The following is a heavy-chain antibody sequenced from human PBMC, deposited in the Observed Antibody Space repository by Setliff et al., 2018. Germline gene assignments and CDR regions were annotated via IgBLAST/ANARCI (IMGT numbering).Heavy chain of an antibody. D-gene: IGHD3-16*01. CDR2: INPNSGGT. CDR1: GYTFTGYY. J-gene: IGHJ4*02. V-gene: IGHV1-2*02. Sequence: ASVKVSCKASGYTFTGYYMHWVRQAPGQGLEWMGWINPNSGGTNYAQKFQGRFTISRDNAKNSLYLQMNSLRAEDTAVYYCARDGGEYWGQGTLVTVSS. CDR3: ARDGGEY.